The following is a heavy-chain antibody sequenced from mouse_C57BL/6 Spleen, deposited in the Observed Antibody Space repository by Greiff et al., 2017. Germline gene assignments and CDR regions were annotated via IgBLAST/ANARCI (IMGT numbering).Heavy chain of an antibody. D-gene: IGHD2-2*01. V-gene: IGHV8-8*01. Sequence: QVTLKESGPGILQPSQTLSLTCSFSGFSLSTFGMGVGWIRQPSGKGLEWLAHIWWDDDKYYNPALKRRLTISKDTSKNQVFLKIANVDTADTATYYCAQKVYGSYAFDYWGQGTSVTVSS. CDR1: GFSLSTFGMG. CDR2: IWWDDDK. J-gene: IGHJ4*01. CDR3: AQKVYGSYAFDY.